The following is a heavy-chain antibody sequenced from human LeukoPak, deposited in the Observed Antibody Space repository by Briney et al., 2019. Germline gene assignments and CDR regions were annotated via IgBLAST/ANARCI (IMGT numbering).Heavy chain of an antibody. CDR2: ITGSGGST. D-gene: IGHD3-10*01. J-gene: IGHJ4*02. V-gene: IGHV3-23*01. CDR3: AKATPPSGSYSGAVDY. CDR1: GFTFSFYN. Sequence: GGSLRLSCEASGFTFSFYNMNWVRQAPGKGLEWVSAITGSGGSTYYADSVKGRFTISRDNSKNTLYLQMNSLRAEDTAVYYCAKATPPSGSYSGAVDYWGQGTLVTVSS.